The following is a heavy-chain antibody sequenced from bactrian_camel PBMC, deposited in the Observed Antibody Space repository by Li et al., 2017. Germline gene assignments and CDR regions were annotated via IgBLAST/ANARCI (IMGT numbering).Heavy chain of an antibody. Sequence: VQLVESGGESVQAGGSLRLSCSYSGSTFSNQFMAWFRQPVGKEREGVAAIYTGGTHRYYADSVKGRFTISRDNAKNTLYLQMNSLKPEDTAVYHCVRVASYGGIWSPDYWGQGTQVTVS. J-gene: IGHJ4*01. CDR1: GSTFSNQF. CDR2: IYTGGTHR. V-gene: IGHV3S54*01. CDR3: VRVASYGGIWSPDY. D-gene: IGHD6*01.